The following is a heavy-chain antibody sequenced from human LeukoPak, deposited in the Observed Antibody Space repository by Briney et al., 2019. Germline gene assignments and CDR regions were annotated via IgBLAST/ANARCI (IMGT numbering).Heavy chain of an antibody. V-gene: IGHV3-9*01. CDR1: GFIFVDYA. J-gene: IGHJ4*02. D-gene: IGHD1-26*01. CDR2: ISWNSDTI. Sequence: GGSLRLSCAASGFIFVDYAMHWVRPAPGKGLEWVSGISWNSDTIGYADSVKGRFTISRDNAKNSLYLQMNSLRAEDTALYYCAKDISGTYLAALDYWGQGTLVTVSS. CDR3: AKDISGTYLAALDY.